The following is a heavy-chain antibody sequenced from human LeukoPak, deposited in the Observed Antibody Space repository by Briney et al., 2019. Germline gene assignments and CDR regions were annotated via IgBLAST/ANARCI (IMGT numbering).Heavy chain of an antibody. J-gene: IGHJ4*02. D-gene: IGHD3-10*01. V-gene: IGHV3-23*01. CDR3: ARDETKGKGTAWFGWVY. Sequence: GGSLRLSCAASGFTFSDYDMSWVRQAPGKGPEWVSIITEGGDDTNYADSVKGRFTISRDNSKNTLFLQMNSLRVEDTAVYYCARDETKGKGTAWFGWVYWGRGTLVSVSS. CDR2: ITEGGDDT. CDR1: GFTFSDYD.